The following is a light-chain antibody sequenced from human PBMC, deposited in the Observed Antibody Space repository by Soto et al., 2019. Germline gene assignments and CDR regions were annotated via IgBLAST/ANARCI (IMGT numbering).Light chain of an antibody. CDR2: NAS. Sequence: EIVLPQSPGTLSLSPGESSPLSGRASQSVSHLAWYQQKPGQAPRLLIYNASIRVTGIPDRISGSGSGTDFTLTISRLEPEDFAVYYCQQNGRSPVTFGQGTRLEIK. CDR1: QSVSH. V-gene: IGKV3-20*01. J-gene: IGKJ5*01. CDR3: QQNGRSPVT.